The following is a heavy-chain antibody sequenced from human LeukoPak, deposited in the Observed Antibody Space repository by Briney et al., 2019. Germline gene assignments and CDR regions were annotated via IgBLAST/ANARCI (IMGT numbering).Heavy chain of an antibody. J-gene: IGHJ4*02. CDR3: AREGGRSSGYIYYFDY. V-gene: IGHV3-20*04. CDR1: GFTFSSFG. Sequence: GGSLRLSCAASGFTFSSFGMHWVRQAPGKGLEWVSGINWNGGSTGYADSVKGRFTISRDNAKNSLYLQMNSLRAEDTALYYCAREGGRSSGYIYYFDYWGQGTLVTVSS. D-gene: IGHD3-22*01. CDR2: INWNGGST.